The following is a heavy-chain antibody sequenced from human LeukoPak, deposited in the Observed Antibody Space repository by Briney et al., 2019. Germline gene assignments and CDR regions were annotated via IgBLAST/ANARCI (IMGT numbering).Heavy chain of an antibody. J-gene: IGHJ3*02. Sequence: SETLSLTCAVYGGSFSGYYWSWIRQPPGKGLEWIGEINHSGSTNYNPSLKSRVTISVDTSKNQFSLKLSSVTAADTAVYYCARPTGVGAFDIWDQGTMVTVSS. D-gene: IGHD1-14*01. CDR2: INHSGST. V-gene: IGHV4-34*01. CDR3: ARPTGVGAFDI. CDR1: GGSFSGYY.